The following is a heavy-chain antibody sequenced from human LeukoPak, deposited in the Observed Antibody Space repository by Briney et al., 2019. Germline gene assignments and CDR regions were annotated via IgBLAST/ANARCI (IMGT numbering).Heavy chain of an antibody. CDR3: ARAPPNTVPPPQYFAY. J-gene: IGHJ4*02. CDR1: GFTFSSYW. CDR2: IKQDGSEK. D-gene: IGHD4-17*01. Sequence: GGSLRLSCAASGFTFSSYWMSWVRQAPGKGLEWVANIKQDGSEKYYVDSVKGRFTISRDNAKNSLYLQMNSLRAEDTAVYYCARAPPNTVPPPQYFAYWGQEPLVTAPS. V-gene: IGHV3-7*01.